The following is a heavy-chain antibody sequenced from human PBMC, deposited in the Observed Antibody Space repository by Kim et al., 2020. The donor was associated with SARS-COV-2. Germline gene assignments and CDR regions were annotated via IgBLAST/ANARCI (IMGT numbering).Heavy chain of an antibody. V-gene: IGHV1-46*01. CDR3: ARGRGVAGYYYYYGMDV. CDR2: INPSGGST. D-gene: IGHD6-19*01. Sequence: ASVKVSCKASGYTFTSYYMHWVRQAPGQGLEWMGIINPSGGSTSYAQKFQGRVTMTRDTSTSTVYMELSSLRSEDTAVYYCARGRGVAGYYYYYGMDVWGQGTTVTVSS. J-gene: IGHJ6*02. CDR1: GYTFTSYY.